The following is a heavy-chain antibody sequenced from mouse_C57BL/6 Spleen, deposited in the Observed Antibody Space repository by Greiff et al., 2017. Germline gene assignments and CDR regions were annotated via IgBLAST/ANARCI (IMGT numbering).Heavy chain of an antibody. D-gene: IGHD4-1*01. CDR3: ARLGLDWYFDV. Sequence: QVQLQQSGAELVRPGSSVKLSCKASGYTFTSYWMHWVKQRPIQGLEWIGNIDPSDSETHYNQKFKDKATLTVDKSSSTAYMQLSSLTSEDSAVYYCARLGLDWYFDVWGTGTTVTVSS. CDR1: GYTFTSYW. CDR2: IDPSDSET. V-gene: IGHV1-52*01. J-gene: IGHJ1*03.